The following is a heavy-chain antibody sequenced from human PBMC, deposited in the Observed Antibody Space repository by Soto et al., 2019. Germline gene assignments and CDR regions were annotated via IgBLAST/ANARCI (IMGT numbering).Heavy chain of an antibody. CDR1: GYAFTTYG. D-gene: IGHD1-1*01. V-gene: IGHV1-18*01. J-gene: IGHJ4*02. CDR3: ARGRYGDY. CDR2: ISAHNGNT. Sequence: QVHLVQSGAEVKKPGASVKVSCKGSGYAFTTYGITWVRQAPGQGLAWMGWISAHNGNTNYAQKLQGRVTVTRDTSTSTAYMELRCLRSDATAVYYCARGRYGDYWGQGALVTVSS.